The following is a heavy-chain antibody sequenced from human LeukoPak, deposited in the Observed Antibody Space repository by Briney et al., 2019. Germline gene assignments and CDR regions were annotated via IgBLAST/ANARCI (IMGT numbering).Heavy chain of an antibody. CDR3: ASIMRGYTYGPLAY. J-gene: IGHJ4*02. CDR1: GFTFSSYW. V-gene: IGHV3-21*04. CDR2: IFRSSSYI. Sequence: GGSLRLSCAASGFTFSSYWMNWVRQAPGKGLEWVSFIFRSSSYIYYADSVKGRFTISRDNAKNSLYLQMNSLRAEDTAVYYCASIMRGYTYGPLAYWGQGSLVTVSS. D-gene: IGHD5-18*01.